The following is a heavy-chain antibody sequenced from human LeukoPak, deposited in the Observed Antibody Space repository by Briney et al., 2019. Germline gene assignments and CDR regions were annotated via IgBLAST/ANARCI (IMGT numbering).Heavy chain of an antibody. D-gene: IGHD4-17*01. CDR1: GGSFSGSH. CDR3: ARDPTTVITVPWYFDF. J-gene: IGHJ4*02. V-gene: IGHV4-34*01. Sequence: SETLSLTCAVHGGSFSGSHWSWIRQSPGKGLEWIGEINDRGRTNYNPSLKSRVTLSVDTSKKQFSLNLKSVTAADTGVYYCARDPTTVITVPWYFDFWGQGTLVTVSS. CDR2: INDRGRT.